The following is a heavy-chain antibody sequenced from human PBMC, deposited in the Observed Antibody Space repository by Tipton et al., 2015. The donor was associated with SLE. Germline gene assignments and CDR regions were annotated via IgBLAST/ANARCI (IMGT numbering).Heavy chain of an antibody. CDR3: ARDVGRDAYSRSSGAGDL. J-gene: IGHJ5*02. D-gene: IGHD6-6*01. Sequence: SLRLSCIASGFTFRSYAMSWVRRAPGRGLEWVSAISGGGGSTYYADSVKGRFTISSDNSKNTLFLQMNSLRADDTAIYYCARDVGRDAYSRSSGAGDLWGQGTLVTVSS. CDR1: GFTFRSYA. CDR2: ISGGGGST. V-gene: IGHV3-23*01.